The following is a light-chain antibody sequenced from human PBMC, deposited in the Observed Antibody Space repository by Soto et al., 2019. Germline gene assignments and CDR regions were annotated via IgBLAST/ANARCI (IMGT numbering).Light chain of an antibody. CDR3: QQSYSMPLN. J-gene: IGKJ4*01. CDR1: QSISTY. CDR2: AAS. Sequence: DIQMTQCPSSLSASVGDRITDTCRASQSISTYLNWYQQKPGKAPKLLIYAASSLQSGVPSRFSGSGSGTDFTLTISSLQPEDFATYYCQQSYSMPLNFGGGTKVEIK. V-gene: IGKV1-39*01.